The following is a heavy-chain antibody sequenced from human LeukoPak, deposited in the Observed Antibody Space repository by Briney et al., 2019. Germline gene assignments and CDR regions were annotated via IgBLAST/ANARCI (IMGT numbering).Heavy chain of an antibody. V-gene: IGHV3-9*03. D-gene: IGHD3-22*01. CDR1: GFTFDDYA. Sequence: PGGSLRLSCAASGFTFDDYAMHWVRQAPGKGLEWVSGISWNSGSIGYADSVKGRFTISRDNAKNSLYLQMNSLRAEDMALYYCVKESSYDSSGYDAFDIWGQGTMVTVSS. J-gene: IGHJ3*02. CDR2: ISWNSGSI. CDR3: VKESSYDSSGYDAFDI.